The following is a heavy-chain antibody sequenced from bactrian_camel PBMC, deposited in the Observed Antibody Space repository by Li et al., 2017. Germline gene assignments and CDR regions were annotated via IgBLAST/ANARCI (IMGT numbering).Heavy chain of an antibody. CDR1: TYTNNRHC. J-gene: IGHJ4*01. Sequence: HVQLVESGGGSVQAGGSLRLSCAASTYTNNRHCMAWFRQTPGKGREAVAALDSDGIADYAGFVKGRFTISRDNAQNTLYLQLNSLQTEDTAMYYCVTAVYDYWGQGTQVTVS. V-gene: IGHV3S6*01. D-gene: IGHD3*01. CDR2: LDSDGIA. CDR3: VTAVYDY.